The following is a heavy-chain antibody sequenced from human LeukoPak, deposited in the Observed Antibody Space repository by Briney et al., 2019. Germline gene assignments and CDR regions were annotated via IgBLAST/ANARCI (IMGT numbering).Heavy chain of an antibody. Sequence: PGGSLRLSCAASGFTFSTYWMSWVRQAPGKGLEWVANIKEHGGEKYYVDSVKGRFTISRDNAKNSLYLQMGSLRAEDTAVYYCARADYYGSGSYYWKWGQGTLVTVSS. CDR1: GFTFSTYW. J-gene: IGHJ4*02. CDR2: IKEHGGEK. CDR3: ARADYYGSGSYYWK. V-gene: IGHV3-7*01. D-gene: IGHD3-10*01.